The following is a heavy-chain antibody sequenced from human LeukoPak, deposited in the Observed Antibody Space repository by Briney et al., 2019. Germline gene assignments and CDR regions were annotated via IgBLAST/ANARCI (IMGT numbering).Heavy chain of an antibody. CDR3: AKHGSGSYSQTYYYGMDV. Sequence: ASVKVSCKASGYTFTSYGISWVRQAPGQGLEWMGWISAYNGNTNYTQKLQGRVTMTTDTSTSTAYMELRSLRSDDTAVYYCAKHGSGSYSQTYYYGMDVWGQGTTVTVSS. J-gene: IGHJ6*02. D-gene: IGHD3-10*01. V-gene: IGHV1-18*01. CDR2: ISAYNGNT. CDR1: GYTFTSYG.